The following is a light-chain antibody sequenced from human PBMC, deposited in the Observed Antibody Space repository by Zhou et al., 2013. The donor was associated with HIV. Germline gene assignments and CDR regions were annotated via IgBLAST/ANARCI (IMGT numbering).Light chain of an antibody. J-gene: IGKJ4*01. Sequence: EVVMTQSPDTLSVSPGERATLSCWASQSVSSSLAWYQQKPGQAPRLLICDASNRATGIPARFSGSGSGTDFTLTISSLEPEDFALYYCQQRSNWPLTFGGGTKVEIK. CDR2: DAS. CDR1: QSVSSS. CDR3: QQRSNWPLT. V-gene: IGKV3-11*01.